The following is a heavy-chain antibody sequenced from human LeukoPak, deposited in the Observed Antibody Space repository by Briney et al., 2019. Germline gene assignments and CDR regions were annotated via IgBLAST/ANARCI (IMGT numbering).Heavy chain of an antibody. Sequence: SETLSLTCTVSGVSISTHYWSWIRQPPGKGLEWIGYIYYSGSTSYNPSLKSRVTISVDTSKNQFSLKLSSVTAADTAVYYCAREEALGSGSFDYWGQGTLVTVSS. CDR1: GVSISTHY. CDR2: IYYSGST. J-gene: IGHJ4*02. D-gene: IGHD1-26*01. CDR3: AREEALGSGSFDY. V-gene: IGHV4-59*11.